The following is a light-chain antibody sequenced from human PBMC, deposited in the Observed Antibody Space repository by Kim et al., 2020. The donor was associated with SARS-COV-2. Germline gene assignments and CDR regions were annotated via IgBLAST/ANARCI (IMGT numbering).Light chain of an antibody. Sequence: VGQRESASSTGYRWEEGDEYGCWEQQRPGQVPVMVKDKESNPPSGVRERFSGSDTGNTVTLTSSGAKAMDEADCYGRAWDSGTVVFGGGTQLTVL. CDR1: EEGDEY. V-gene: IGLV3-1*01. CDR2: KES. J-gene: IGLJ2*01. CDR3: RAWDSGTVV.